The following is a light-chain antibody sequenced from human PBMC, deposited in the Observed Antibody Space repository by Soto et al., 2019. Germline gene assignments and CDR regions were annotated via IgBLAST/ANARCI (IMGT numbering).Light chain of an antibody. CDR1: SSDVGGYDY. Sequence: QSALTQPASVSGSPGQSITISCTGTSSDVGGYDYVSWYQQHPGKTPKLIIYEVSNRPSGVSNRFSGSKSGNTASLTISGLQTEDEADYYCSSYTSGGTWVFGGGTKLTVL. CDR3: SSYTSGGTWV. V-gene: IGLV2-14*01. CDR2: EVS. J-gene: IGLJ3*02.